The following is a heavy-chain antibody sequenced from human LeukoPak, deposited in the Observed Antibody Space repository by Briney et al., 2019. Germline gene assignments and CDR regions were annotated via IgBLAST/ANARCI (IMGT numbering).Heavy chain of an antibody. CDR2: INPDGSTT. D-gene: IGHD1-7*01. CDR1: GFTFSSYW. Sequence: PGGSLRLSCAASGFTFSSYWVHWVRQAPGRGLVWVSRINPDGSTTNYADSVKGRFTISRDSAKNTLYLQMNSLRAEDTAVYYCATAGNYRFDYWGQGTLVTVSS. V-gene: IGHV3-74*01. J-gene: IGHJ4*02. CDR3: ATAGNYRFDY.